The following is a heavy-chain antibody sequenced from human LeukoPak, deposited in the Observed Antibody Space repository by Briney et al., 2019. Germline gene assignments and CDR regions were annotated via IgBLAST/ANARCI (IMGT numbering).Heavy chain of an antibody. Sequence: SQTLSLTRAISGDSVSSDSAGWNWIRQSPSRGLEWLGKSYYRSKWYTEYALSVKSRVSINPDTSKNQFSLQLNSVTPEDTAVYYCTRTRDYAMDVWGQGTTFTLSS. V-gene: IGHV6-1*01. CDR2: SYYRSKWYT. J-gene: IGHJ6*02. CDR1: GDSVSSDSAG. CDR3: TRTRDYAMDV.